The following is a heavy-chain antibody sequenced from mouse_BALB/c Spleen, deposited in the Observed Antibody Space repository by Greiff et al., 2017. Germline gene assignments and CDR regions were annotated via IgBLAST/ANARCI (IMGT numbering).Heavy chain of an antibody. CDR2: IDPANGNT. CDR1: GFNIKDTY. Sequence: EVKLMESGAELVKPGASVKLSCTASGFNIKDTYMHWVKQRPEQGLEWIGRIDPANGNTKYDPKFQGKATITADTSSNTAYLQLSSLTSEDTAVYYCASPADWYFDVWGAGTTVTVSS. J-gene: IGHJ1*01. CDR3: ASPADWYFDV. V-gene: IGHV14-3*02.